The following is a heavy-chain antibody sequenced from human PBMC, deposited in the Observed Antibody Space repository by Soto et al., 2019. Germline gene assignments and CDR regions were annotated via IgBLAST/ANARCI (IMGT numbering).Heavy chain of an antibody. J-gene: IGHJ4*02. V-gene: IGHV3-23*01. Sequence: GGSLRLSCAASGFTFSSYAVSWVRQAPGKGPEWISSISGSGSTIYYADSVKGRFTISRDNSKNTLYLQLSSLRAEDTAVYYCAKVFYYYDSSGYYYFDYWGQGTLVTVSS. CDR1: GFTFSSYA. CDR3: AKVFYYYDSSGYYYFDY. CDR2: ISGSGSTI. D-gene: IGHD3-22*01.